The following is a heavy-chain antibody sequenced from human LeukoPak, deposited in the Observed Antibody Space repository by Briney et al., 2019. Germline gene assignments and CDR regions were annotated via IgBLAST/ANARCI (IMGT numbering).Heavy chain of an antibody. V-gene: IGHV3-23*01. CDR3: AKDRQPLRYFDWLYDY. CDR1: GFTFSSYA. J-gene: IGHJ4*02. CDR2: ITVNGGDT. D-gene: IGHD3-9*01. Sequence: GGSLRLSCAGSGFTFSSYAMNWVRQAPGKGLEWVSGITVNGGDTYYADSVKGRFTISRGNSKNTLYLQMNSLRAEDTAVYYCAKDRQPLRYFDWLYDYWGQGTLVTVSS.